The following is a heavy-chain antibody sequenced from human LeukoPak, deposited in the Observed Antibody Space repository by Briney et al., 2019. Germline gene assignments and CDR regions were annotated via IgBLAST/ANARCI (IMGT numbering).Heavy chain of an antibody. CDR3: AKAHSMYYYDSSGFDY. V-gene: IGHV3-9*01. Sequence: GGSLRLSCVASGFSFTNSSMTWVRQAPGKGLEWVSGISWNSGSIGYADSVKGRFTISRDNAKNSLYLQMNSLRAEDTALYYCAKAHSMYYYDSSGFDYWGQGTLVTVSS. CDR1: GFSFTNSS. D-gene: IGHD3-22*01. CDR2: ISWNSGSI. J-gene: IGHJ4*02.